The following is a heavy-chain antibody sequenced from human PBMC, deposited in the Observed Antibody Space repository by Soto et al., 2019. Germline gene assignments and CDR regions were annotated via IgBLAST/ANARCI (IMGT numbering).Heavy chain of an antibody. V-gene: IGHV1-2*04. J-gene: IGHJ4*02. CDR3: ARDMMGYCSGGSCYSREFDY. D-gene: IGHD2-15*01. CDR1: GYTFTGYY. Sequence: GASVKVSCKASGYTFTGYYMHWVRPAPGQGLEWMGWINPNSGSTNYAQKFQGWVTMTRDTSISTAYMELSRLRSDDTAVYYCARDMMGYCSGGSCYSREFDYWGQGTLVTVSS. CDR2: INPNSGST.